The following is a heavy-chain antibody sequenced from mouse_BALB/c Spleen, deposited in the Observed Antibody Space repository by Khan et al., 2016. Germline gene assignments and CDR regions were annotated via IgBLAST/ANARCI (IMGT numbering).Heavy chain of an antibody. CDR2: IDPANGNT. CDR1: GFNIKDTY. CDR3: ARSRVYDGYYGYAMDY. D-gene: IGHD2-3*01. J-gene: IGHJ4*01. V-gene: IGHV14-3*02. Sequence: VQLQQSGAELVKPGASVKLSCTASGFNIKDTYMHWVKQRPEQRLEWIGRIDPANGNTKYDPKFQGKATITADTSSNTAYLQLSSLTSEDTAVYYCARSRVYDGYYGYAMDYWGQGTSVTVSS.